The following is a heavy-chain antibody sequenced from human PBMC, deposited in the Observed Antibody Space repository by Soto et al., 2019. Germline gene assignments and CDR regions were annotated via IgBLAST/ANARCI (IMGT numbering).Heavy chain of an antibody. V-gene: IGHV3-23*01. Sequence: HPGGSLRLSCAASGVTFSGYAMSWVRQAPGKGLEWVSSIGASGGSTYYADSVKGRFTISRDNSKNTLYLQMDSLRAEDTAVYFCAKRPDYFDDWGQGTLVTVSS. CDR2: IGASGGST. CDR1: GVTFSGYA. J-gene: IGHJ4*02. CDR3: AKRPDYFDD.